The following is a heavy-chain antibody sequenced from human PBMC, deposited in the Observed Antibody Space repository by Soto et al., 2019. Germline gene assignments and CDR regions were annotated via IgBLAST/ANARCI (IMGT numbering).Heavy chain of an antibody. CDR1: GVTFSSYA. CDR2: IIPIFGTA. V-gene: IGHV1-69*13. J-gene: IGHJ5*02. CDR3: ASSRAKQLVHWFDP. D-gene: IGHD6-6*01. Sequence: GASVRVSCKASGVTFSSYAISWVRQAPGQGLEWMGGIIPIFGTANYAQKFQGRVTITADESTSTAYMELSSLRSEDTAVYYCASSRAKQLVHWFDPWGQGTLVTVSS.